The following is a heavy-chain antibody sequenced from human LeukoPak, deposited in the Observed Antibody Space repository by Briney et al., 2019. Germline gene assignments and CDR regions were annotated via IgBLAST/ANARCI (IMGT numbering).Heavy chain of an antibody. J-gene: IGHJ4*02. D-gene: IGHD2-15*01. CDR2: INLDGTDK. CDR3: VRNGGSLDY. Sequence: AGGSLRLSCAASGFSFSNHWMSWVRLAPGKGLEWVASINLDGTDKYYVDAVKGRFTISRDNAKNSLFLEMNSLRATDTAVYYCVRNGGSLDYWGQGTLVTVSS. V-gene: IGHV3-7*01. CDR1: GFSFSNHW.